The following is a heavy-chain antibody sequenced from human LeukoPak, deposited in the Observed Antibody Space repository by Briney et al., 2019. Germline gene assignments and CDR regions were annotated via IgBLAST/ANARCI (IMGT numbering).Heavy chain of an antibody. V-gene: IGHV1-18*01. J-gene: IGHJ6*02. CDR2: ISGYYGHA. CDR1: GYTFANYG. CDR3: ARDIEVVTPNDYYYYDMDV. Sequence: GASVKVSCKASGYTFANYGISWVRQAPGQGLEWMGWISGYYGHANYAQKLQGRVSMTTDTSTTTAYMELRSLRSDDTAVYYCARDIEVVTPNDYYYYDMDVWGQGTTVTVSS. D-gene: IGHD2-21*02.